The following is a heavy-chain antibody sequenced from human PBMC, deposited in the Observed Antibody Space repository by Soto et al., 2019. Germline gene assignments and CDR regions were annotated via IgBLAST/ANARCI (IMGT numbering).Heavy chain of an antibody. CDR3: ARSYDSSGYYYYAMDV. D-gene: IGHD3-22*01. J-gene: IGHJ6*02. Sequence: SETLSLTCAVSSGSISSSNWWSWVRQPPGKGLEWIGEIYHSGSTNYNPSLKSRVTISVDTFKNQFSLNLRSVTAADTAVYYCARSYDSSGYYYYAMDVWGQGTTVTVSS. V-gene: IGHV4-4*02. CDR2: IYHSGST. CDR1: SGSISSSNW.